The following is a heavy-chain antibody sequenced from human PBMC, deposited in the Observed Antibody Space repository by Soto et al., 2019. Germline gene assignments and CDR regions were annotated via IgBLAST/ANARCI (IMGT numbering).Heavy chain of an antibody. CDR3: TATPMTTVTPRDYYYYMDV. J-gene: IGHJ6*03. CDR1: GFTFSNAW. D-gene: IGHD4-17*01. Sequence: EVQLVESGGGLVKPGGSPRLSCAASGFTFSNAWMSWVRQAPGKGLEWVGRIKSKTDGGTTDYAAPVKGRFTISRDDSKNTLYLQMNSLKTEDTAVYYCTATPMTTVTPRDYYYYMDVWGKGTTVTVSS. CDR2: IKSKTDGGTT. V-gene: IGHV3-15*01.